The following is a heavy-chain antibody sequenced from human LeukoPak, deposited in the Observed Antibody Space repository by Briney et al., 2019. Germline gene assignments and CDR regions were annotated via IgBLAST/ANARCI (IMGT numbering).Heavy chain of an antibody. D-gene: IGHD2-2*01. Sequence: DPSETLSLTCTVSGGSISSSSYYWSWIRQPPGKGLEWIGYIYYSGSTNYNPSLKSRVTISVDTSKNQFSLKLSSVTAADTAVYYCARMPRHQIPISWGQGTLVAVSS. CDR1: GGSISSSSYY. V-gene: IGHV4-61*01. CDR3: ARMPRHQIPIS. J-gene: IGHJ5*02. CDR2: IYYSGST.